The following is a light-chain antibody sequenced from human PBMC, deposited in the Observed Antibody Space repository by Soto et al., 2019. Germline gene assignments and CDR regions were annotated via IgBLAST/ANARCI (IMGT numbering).Light chain of an antibody. CDR2: GAS. V-gene: IGKV3-20*01. Sequence: PGERATLSCRASQRVGSNYLAXYQXKXGXXXRXXXHGASSRASGIPDRFSGSGYGTDFTLTISRLQPEDFAVYYCQQYASTRWTFGQGTKVDIK. J-gene: IGKJ1*01. CDR3: QQYASTRWT. CDR1: QRVGSNY.